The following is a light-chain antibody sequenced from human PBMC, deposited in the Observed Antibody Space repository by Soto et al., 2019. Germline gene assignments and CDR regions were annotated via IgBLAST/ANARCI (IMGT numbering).Light chain of an antibody. CDR2: GAS. V-gene: IGKV3-20*01. Sequence: EIVLTQSPGTLSLSPGGGATLSCRASQSVNSKYLAWYQHKPGQAPRLLIYGASTRATGIPDRCSGSGSGTDFTLTISRLEPEDFAVYYCQQFGSSPAEYTFGQGTKLEIK. J-gene: IGKJ2*01. CDR1: QSVNSKY. CDR3: QQFGSSPAEYT.